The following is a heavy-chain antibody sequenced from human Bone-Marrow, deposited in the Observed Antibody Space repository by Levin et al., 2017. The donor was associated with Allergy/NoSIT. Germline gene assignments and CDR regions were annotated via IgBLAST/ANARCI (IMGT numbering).Heavy chain of an antibody. D-gene: IGHD1-14*01. CDR3: VSKSTGNNYGFDY. Sequence: ASVKVSCKASGYTFTSFSMHWVRQAPGQGLEWMGWINGGSGNTNRSQKFQGRVTFTRDTSASTAYMELSSLGSDDTAVYYCVSKSTGNNYGFDYWGQGTLVTVSS. CDR1: GYTFTSFS. V-gene: IGHV1-3*01. CDR2: INGGSGNT. J-gene: IGHJ4*02.